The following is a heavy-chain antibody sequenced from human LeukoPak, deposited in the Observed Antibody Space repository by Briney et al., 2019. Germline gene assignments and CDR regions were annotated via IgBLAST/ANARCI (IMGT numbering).Heavy chain of an antibody. CDR1: GGSISSSSYY. CDR3: AKRSIAAAVDY. D-gene: IGHD6-13*01. Sequence: SETLSLTCTVSGGSISSSSYYWGWIRQPPGKGLEWIGSIYHSGSTNYNPSLKSRVTISVDKSKNQFSLKLSSVTAADTAVYYCAKRSIAAAVDYWGQGTLVTVSS. J-gene: IGHJ4*02. V-gene: IGHV4-39*07. CDR2: IYHSGST.